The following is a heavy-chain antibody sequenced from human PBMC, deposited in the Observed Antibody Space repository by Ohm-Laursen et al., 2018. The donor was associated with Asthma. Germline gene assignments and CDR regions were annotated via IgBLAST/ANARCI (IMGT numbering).Heavy chain of an antibody. CDR3: ARGHGYNLY. CDR2: IYSTGCT. D-gene: IGHD5-24*01. Sequence: TLSLTCSVSGVSISSVDYYWGWIRQPPGKGLEWIGYIYSTGCTNYIPSLKSRVTISIDTSTNQFSLKLSSVTAADSAVYYCARGHGYNLYWGQGTLVSVSS. J-gene: IGHJ4*02. V-gene: IGHV4-61*08. CDR1: GVSISSVDYY.